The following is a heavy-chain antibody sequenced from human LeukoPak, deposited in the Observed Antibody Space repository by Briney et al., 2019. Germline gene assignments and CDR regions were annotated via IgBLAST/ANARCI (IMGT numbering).Heavy chain of an antibody. Sequence: GGSLRLSCTVSGFTVSSNSMSWVRQAPGKGLEWVSFIYSDNTHYSDSVKGRFTISRDNSKNTLYLQMNSLRAADTAVYYCARDKGTSYLSSFDYRGQGTLVTVSS. CDR1: GFTVSSNS. CDR3: ARDKGTSYLSSFDY. V-gene: IGHV3-66*03. J-gene: IGHJ4*02. CDR2: IYSDNT. D-gene: IGHD6-6*01.